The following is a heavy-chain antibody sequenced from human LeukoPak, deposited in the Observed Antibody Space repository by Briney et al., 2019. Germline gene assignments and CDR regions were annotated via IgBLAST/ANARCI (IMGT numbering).Heavy chain of an antibody. J-gene: IGHJ4*02. Sequence: PGRSLRLSCVASGFTFKSYGLHWVRQAPGKGLEWVTFISYDGSNKYYADSVKGRFTISRDNSENTLYLQMNSLRAEDTAVYHCAKGYGSGSYSVDYWGQGTLVTVSS. CDR2: ISYDGSNK. CDR1: GFTFKSYG. D-gene: IGHD3-10*01. CDR3: AKGYGSGSYSVDY. V-gene: IGHV3-30*18.